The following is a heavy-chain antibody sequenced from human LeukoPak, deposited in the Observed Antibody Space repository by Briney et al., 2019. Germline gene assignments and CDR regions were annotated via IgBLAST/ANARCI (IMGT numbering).Heavy chain of an antibody. Sequence: SETLSLTCAVYGGSFSGYYWSWIRQPPGKGLEWIGEINHSGSTKYNPSLKSRVTISVDTSKNQFSLKLSSVTAADTAVYYCARASTFGELPFDYWGQGTLVTVSS. J-gene: IGHJ4*02. CDR1: GGSFSGYY. CDR2: INHSGST. V-gene: IGHV4-34*01. CDR3: ARASTFGELPFDY. D-gene: IGHD3-10*02.